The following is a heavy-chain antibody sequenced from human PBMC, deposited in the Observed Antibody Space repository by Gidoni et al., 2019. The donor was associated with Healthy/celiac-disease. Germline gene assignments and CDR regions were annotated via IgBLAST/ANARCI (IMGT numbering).Heavy chain of an antibody. CDR3: ASVGYCSSTSCSDDAFDI. J-gene: IGHJ3*02. CDR1: GFTFRSSR. Sequence: EVQLVESGGGLVQPGGSLRLSCAASGFTFRSSRMNWVRQAPGKGLEWVSYISSSSSTIYYADSVKGRCTISRDNAKNSLYLQMNSLRAEDTAVYYCASVGYCSSTSCSDDAFDIWGQGTMVTVSS. CDR2: ISSSSSTI. V-gene: IGHV3-48*01. D-gene: IGHD2-2*01.